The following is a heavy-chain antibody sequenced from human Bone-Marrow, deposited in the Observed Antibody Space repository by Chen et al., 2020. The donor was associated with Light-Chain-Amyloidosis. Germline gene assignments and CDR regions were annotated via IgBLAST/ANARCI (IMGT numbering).Heavy chain of an antibody. D-gene: IGHD5-12*01. V-gene: IGHV5-51*01. CDR2: IYPDDSDA. Sequence: VELQQYGPLVKNRGESVQPAGTGTGSTFPNYWIGWVPRMPGKGLERMGVIYPDDSDARYSPSFEAQVTITADKSITTAYLQWRSLKASDTAMYYCARRGDGYNLDYWGQGTLVTVSS. CDR3: ARRGDGYNLDY. CDR1: GSTFPNYW. J-gene: IGHJ4*02.